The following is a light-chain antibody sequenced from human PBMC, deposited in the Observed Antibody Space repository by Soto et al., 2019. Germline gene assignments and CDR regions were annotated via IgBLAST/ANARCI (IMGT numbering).Light chain of an antibody. CDR2: DAS. Sequence: DIAMPHSPHILSFSPREGDTLSCRASQSVSTYVTYLAWYQQKPGQAPRLLIYDASNRATGIPARFSGSGSGTDFTLTISSLEPEDFAVYYCQQRSNWLFTFGGGTKVDIK. V-gene: IGKV3-11*01. J-gene: IGKJ4*01. CDR1: QSVSTY. CDR3: QQRSNWLFT.